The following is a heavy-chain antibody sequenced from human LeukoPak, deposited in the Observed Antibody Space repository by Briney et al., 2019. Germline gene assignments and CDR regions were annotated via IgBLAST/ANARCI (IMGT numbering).Heavy chain of an antibody. CDR2: IWFDGSKQ. CDR3: ARFYGDYQAFDI. Sequence: GKSLRLSCAASGFMFSGYGMHWVRQVPGKGLEWVAVIWFDGSKQYYADSVKGRFTISRDNSKNTLSLQMNSLRAEDTAVYYCARFYGDYQAFDIWGQGTLVTVSS. D-gene: IGHD4-17*01. J-gene: IGHJ3*02. CDR1: GFMFSGYG. V-gene: IGHV3-33*01.